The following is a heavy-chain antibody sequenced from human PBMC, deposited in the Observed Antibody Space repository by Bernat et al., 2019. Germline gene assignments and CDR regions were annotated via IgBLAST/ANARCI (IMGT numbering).Heavy chain of an antibody. Sequence: VQLVESGGGLVKPGGSLRLSCAASGFTFSSYAMHWVRQAPGKGLEWVAVISYDGSNKYYADSVKGRFTISRDNSKNTLYLQMNSLRAEDTAVYYCARVGYYYGSGSYSHFDYWGQGTLVTVSS. D-gene: IGHD3-10*01. CDR2: ISYDGSNK. CDR1: GFTFSSYA. J-gene: IGHJ4*02. V-gene: IGHV3-30-3*01. CDR3: ARVGYYYGSGSYSHFDY.